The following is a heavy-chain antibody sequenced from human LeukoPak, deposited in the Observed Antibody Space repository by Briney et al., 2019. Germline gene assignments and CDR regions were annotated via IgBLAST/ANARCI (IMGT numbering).Heavy chain of an antibody. CDR3: AKSGQIHDGSV. CDR1: GLTFSSYG. J-gene: IGHJ4*02. Sequence: GGSLTLSCAPSGLTFSSYGMHWVPQARDKGVEGVAVISYDGTYKYYADPVKGRFTIPRDNSKNTLDLRMNSRRAEDTAAYYCAKSGQIHDGSVWGQGTQVTVSS. D-gene: IGHD3-10*01. CDR2: ISYDGTYK. V-gene: IGHV3-30*18.